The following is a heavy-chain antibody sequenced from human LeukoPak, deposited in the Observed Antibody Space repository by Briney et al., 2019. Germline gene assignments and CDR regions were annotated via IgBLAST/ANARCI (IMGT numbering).Heavy chain of an antibody. CDR3: ASLTGRYCSGGSCSPFDY. J-gene: IGHJ4*02. CDR2: IDRDGSRI. Sequence: PGGSLRLSCAVSEFTFSSYWMHWVRQAPGKGLVWVSRIDRDGSRINYADSVKGRFTISRDNAKNSLYLQMNSLRAEDTAVYYCASLTGRYCSGGSCSPFDYWGQGTLVTVSS. CDR1: EFTFSSYW. D-gene: IGHD2-15*01. V-gene: IGHV3-74*01.